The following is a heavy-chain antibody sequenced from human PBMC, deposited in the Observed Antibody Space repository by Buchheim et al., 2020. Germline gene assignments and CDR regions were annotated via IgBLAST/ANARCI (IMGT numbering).Heavy chain of an antibody. Sequence: QVQLQQWGAGLLKPSETLSLTCAVYGGSFSGYYWSWIRQPPGKGLEWIGEINHSGSTNYNPSLKSRVTISVDTSKNQFSLKLSSVTAADTAVYYCARGGRAARNHNWFDPWGQGTL. D-gene: IGHD6-6*01. CDR1: GGSFSGYY. J-gene: IGHJ5*02. V-gene: IGHV4-34*01. CDR3: ARGGRAARNHNWFDP. CDR2: INHSGST.